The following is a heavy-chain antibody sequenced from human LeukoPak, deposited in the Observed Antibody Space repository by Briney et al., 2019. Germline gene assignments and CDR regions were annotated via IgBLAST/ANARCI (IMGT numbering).Heavy chain of an antibody. CDR2: IKDDGSET. CDR1: GFTFSSYW. J-gene: IGHJ4*02. CDR3: ARDAPGAYYEY. V-gene: IGHV3-7*04. D-gene: IGHD7-27*01. Sequence: GGSLRLSCAASGFTFSSYWMTWVRQAPGKGREWVASIKDDGSETYYVDSVKGRFTISRDNPKNSLYLQMNSLRADDTAVYYCARDAPGAYYEYWGQGTLVTVSS.